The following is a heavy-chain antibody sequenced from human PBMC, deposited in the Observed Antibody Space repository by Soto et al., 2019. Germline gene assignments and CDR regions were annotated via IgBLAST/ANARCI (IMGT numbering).Heavy chain of an antibody. CDR2: ISGSGSST. D-gene: IGHD3-10*01. Sequence: PGGSLRLSCAASGFIFSSFDMNWVRQAPGKGLEWVSSISGSGSSTYYADSVKGRFTISRDNSKNTLYLQMNSLRAEDTAVYYCASTYGSGIPVFDYWGQGTPVTVSS. CDR3: ASTYGSGIPVFDY. V-gene: IGHV3-23*01. CDR1: GFIFSSFD. J-gene: IGHJ4*02.